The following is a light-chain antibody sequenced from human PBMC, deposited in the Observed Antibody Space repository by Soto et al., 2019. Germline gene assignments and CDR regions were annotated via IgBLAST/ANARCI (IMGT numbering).Light chain of an antibody. CDR2: VGSDGIVG. CDR3: GADDGSGSDFVYF. J-gene: IGLJ1*01. V-gene: IGLV9-49*01. CDR1: SDYTNYK. Sequence: QPVLTQPPSASASLGASVTLTCILRSDYTNYKVDWYQQRPGKGPRFVMRVGSDGIVGPRGDGIPDRFSVLASGLNRYLTIQNSQEEDESDYYCGADDGSGSDFVYFFGSGTKVTVL.